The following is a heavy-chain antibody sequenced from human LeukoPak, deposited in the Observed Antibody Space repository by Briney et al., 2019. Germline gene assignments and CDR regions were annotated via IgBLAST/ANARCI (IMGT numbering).Heavy chain of an antibody. D-gene: IGHD2-15*01. V-gene: IGHV4-39*07. CDR3: ASYCSGGSCYRRATFDY. CDR2: IYYSGST. J-gene: IGHJ4*02. CDR1: GGSISSSSYY. Sequence: SETLSLTCTVSGGSISSSSYYWGWIRQPPGKGLEWIGSIYYSGSTYYNPSLKSRVTISVDTSKNRFSLKLSSVTAADTAVYYCASYCSGGSCYRRATFDYWGQGTLVTVSS.